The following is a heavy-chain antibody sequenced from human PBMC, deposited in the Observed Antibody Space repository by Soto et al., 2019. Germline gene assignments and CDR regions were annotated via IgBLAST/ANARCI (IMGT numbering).Heavy chain of an antibody. V-gene: IGHV3-74*01. CDR1: GFTFSTYA. CDR2: INSDGSST. Sequence: PGGSLRLSCAASGFTFSTYAMAWVRQAPGKGLEWVSRINSDGSSTSYADSVKGRFIIPRDNAKNTLYLQMNSLRAEDTAVYYCAVAVAGPTAIGYWGQGTLVTVSS. J-gene: IGHJ4*02. D-gene: IGHD6-19*01. CDR3: AVAVAGPTAIGY.